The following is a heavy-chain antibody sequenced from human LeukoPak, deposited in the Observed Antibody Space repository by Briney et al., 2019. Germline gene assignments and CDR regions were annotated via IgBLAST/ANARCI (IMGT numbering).Heavy chain of an antibody. CDR2: IYPGDSDT. CDR3: ARGIAARTYYYYGMDV. D-gene: IGHD6-6*01. Sequence: GESLKISCKGSGYSFTSYWIGWLRQMPGKGLEWMGIIYPGDSDTRYSPSFQGQVTISADKSISTAYLQWSSLKASDTAVYYCARGIAARTYYYYGMDVWGQGTTVTVSS. V-gene: IGHV5-51*01. CDR1: GYSFTSYW. J-gene: IGHJ6*02.